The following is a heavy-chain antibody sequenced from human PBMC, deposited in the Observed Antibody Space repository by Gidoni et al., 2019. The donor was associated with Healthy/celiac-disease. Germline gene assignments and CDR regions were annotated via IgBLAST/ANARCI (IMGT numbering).Heavy chain of an antibody. D-gene: IGHD5-18*01. J-gene: IGHJ4*02. CDR3: ARDTAFEDTAMVQDY. V-gene: IGHV3-30-3*01. Sequence: QVQLVESGGGVVQPWRSLRLSCAAPGVTLSSYAMPWVRQAPGTGLEWVAVISYDGSNKYYADSVKGRFTISRDNSKNTLYLQMNSLRAEDTAVYYCARDTAFEDTAMVQDYWGQGTLVTVSS. CDR2: ISYDGSNK. CDR1: GVTLSSYA.